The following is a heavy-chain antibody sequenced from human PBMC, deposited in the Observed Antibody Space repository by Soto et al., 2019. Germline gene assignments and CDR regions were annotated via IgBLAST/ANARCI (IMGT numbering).Heavy chain of an antibody. J-gene: IGHJ6*02. CDR2: ISGSGSPM. Sequence: PGGSLRLSCTASGFSFSTYEMNWVRQAPGKGLEWVSYISGSGSPMYYAASVKGRFTISRDNAKNSLYLQMNSLRADDTAVYYCAREFSGYGNRGMGVWGQGTTVTVSS. CDR1: GFSFSTYE. CDR3: AREFSGYGNRGMGV. D-gene: IGHD6-13*01. V-gene: IGHV3-48*03.